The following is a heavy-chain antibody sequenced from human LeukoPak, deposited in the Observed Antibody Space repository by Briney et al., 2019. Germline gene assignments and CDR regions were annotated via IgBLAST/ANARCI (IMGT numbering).Heavy chain of an antibody. Sequence: PGGSLRLSCEVSGFSFTDYWMNWVRQAPGKGPEWVASIRQDGSEKTYVDSVKGRFTISRDNTKNSLSLQLNGLRAEDTAVYYCARDIDTGKFDYWGQGTLVTVSS. CDR2: IRQDGSEK. D-gene: IGHD2-15*01. CDR3: ARDIDTGKFDY. J-gene: IGHJ4*02. V-gene: IGHV3-7*01. CDR1: GFSFTDYW.